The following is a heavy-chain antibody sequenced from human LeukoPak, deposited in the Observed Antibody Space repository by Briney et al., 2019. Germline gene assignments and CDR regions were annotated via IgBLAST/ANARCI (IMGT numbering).Heavy chain of an antibody. V-gene: IGHV1-46*01. D-gene: IGHD1-26*01. CDR2: INPSGGST. CDR3: ARKPMGATHFDY. CDR1: GYTFTSYY. J-gene: IGHJ4*02. Sequence: ASVKVSCKASGYTFTSYYMHWVRQAPGQGLEWMGIINPSGGSTSYAQKFQGRVTIIADEPTSTAYMELSSLRSEDTAVYYCARKPMGATHFDYWGQGTLVTVSS.